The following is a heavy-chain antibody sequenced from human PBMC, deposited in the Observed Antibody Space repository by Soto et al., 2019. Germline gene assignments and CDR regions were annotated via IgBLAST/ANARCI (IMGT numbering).Heavy chain of an antibody. Sequence: QVQLQESGPGLVKPSETLSLTCTVSGGSISSYYWSWIRQPPGKGLEWIGYIYYSGSTNYNPSLXSXVXLXXDTSKNQFSLKLSSVTAADTAVYYCARHYGYAFDIWGQGTMVTVSS. J-gene: IGHJ3*02. CDR1: GGSISSYY. CDR3: ARHYGYAFDI. V-gene: IGHV4-59*08. CDR2: IYYSGST. D-gene: IGHD4-17*01.